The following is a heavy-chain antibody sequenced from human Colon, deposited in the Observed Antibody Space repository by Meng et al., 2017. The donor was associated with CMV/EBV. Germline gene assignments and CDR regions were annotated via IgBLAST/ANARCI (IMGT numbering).Heavy chain of an antibody. V-gene: IGHV3-74*01. J-gene: IGHJ4*02. CDR3: AKEWAPHEHFDY. Sequence: GESLKISCAASGFTFSSYWMHWVRQAPGKELVWVSRINSDGSSTSYADSVKGRFTISRDNAKNTLYLQMNSLRAEDTAVYYCAKEWAPHEHFDYWGQGTLVTVSS. CDR1: GFTFSSYW. CDR2: INSDGSST.